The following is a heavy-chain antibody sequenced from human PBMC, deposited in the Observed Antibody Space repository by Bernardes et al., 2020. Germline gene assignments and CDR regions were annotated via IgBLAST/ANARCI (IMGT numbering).Heavy chain of an antibody. CDR3: ARGRFGYCSSTSCRAEYFQH. D-gene: IGHD2-2*03. J-gene: IGHJ1*01. CDR1: GGSFSGYY. V-gene: IGHV4-34*01. CDR2: INHSGST. Sequence: SETLSLTRAVYGGSFSGYYWSWIRQPPGKGLEWIGEINHSGSTNYNPSLKSRVTISVDTSKNQFSLKLSSVTAADTAVYYCARGRFGYCSSTSCRAEYFQHWGQGTLVTVSS.